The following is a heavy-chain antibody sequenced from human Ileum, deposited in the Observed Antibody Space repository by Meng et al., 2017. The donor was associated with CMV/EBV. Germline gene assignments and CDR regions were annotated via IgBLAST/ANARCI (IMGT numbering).Heavy chain of an antibody. CDR2: IYTSGTT. D-gene: IGHD3-10*01. J-gene: IGHJ4*02. Sequence: VSPQQSGPCMGKTSRTRSPTCYVSVCSISNYSWSWIRQPAGKGLEWIAHIYTSGTTNYNPSLKSRVTMSVDTSRNQFSLKLTSVTAADTAVYYCARNYGSGNWNFFHYWGQGTLVTASS. V-gene: IGHV4-4*07. CDR1: VCSISNYS. CDR3: ARNYGSGNWNFFHY.